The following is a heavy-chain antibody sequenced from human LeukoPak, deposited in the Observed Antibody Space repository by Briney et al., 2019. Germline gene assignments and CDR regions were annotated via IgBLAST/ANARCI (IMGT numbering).Heavy chain of an antibody. CDR3: ASFSFGYSSSSAQYDYMDV. Sequence: RRASVKVSCKASGYTFTGYYMHWVRQAPGQGLEWMGWINPNSGGTNYAQKFQGRVTMTRDTSISTAYMELSRLRSDDTAVYYCASFSFGYSSSSAQYDYMDVWGKGTTVTVSS. CDR1: GYTFTGYY. CDR2: INPNSGGT. J-gene: IGHJ6*03. D-gene: IGHD6-6*01. V-gene: IGHV1-2*02.